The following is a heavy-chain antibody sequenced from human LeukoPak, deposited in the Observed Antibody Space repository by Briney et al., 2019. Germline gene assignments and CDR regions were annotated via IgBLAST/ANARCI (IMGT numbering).Heavy chain of an antibody. Sequence: SETLSLTCAVYGGSFSGYYWSWIRQPPGKGLEWIGEINHSGSTKYNPSLKSRVTISVDTSKNQFSLKLSSVIVADTAVYYCARDDSVVGTAYDYWGQGTLVTVSS. D-gene: IGHD6-19*01. J-gene: IGHJ4*02. CDR2: INHSGST. V-gene: IGHV4-34*01. CDR3: ARDDSVVGTAYDY. CDR1: GGSFSGYY.